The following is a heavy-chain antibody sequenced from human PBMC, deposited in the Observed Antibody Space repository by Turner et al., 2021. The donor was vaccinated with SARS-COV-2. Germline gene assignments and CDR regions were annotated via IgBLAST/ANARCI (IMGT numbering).Heavy chain of an antibody. J-gene: IGHJ4*02. CDR1: GFTFSSYS. CDR3: ARDYYDFWSGKSFKHASFDY. Sequence: EVQLVESGGGLVKPGGSLRLSWAASGFTFSSYSMNWVRQAPGKGLEWVSSISSRISYIYYADSVKGRFTISRDNAKNSLYLQMNSLRAEDTAVYYCARDYYDFWSGKSFKHASFDYWGQGTLVTVSS. CDR2: ISSRISYI. D-gene: IGHD3-3*01. V-gene: IGHV3-21*01.